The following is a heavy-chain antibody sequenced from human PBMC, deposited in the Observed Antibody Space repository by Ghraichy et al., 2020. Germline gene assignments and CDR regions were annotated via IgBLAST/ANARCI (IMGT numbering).Heavy chain of an antibody. CDR1: GYTFTSYG. Sequence: ASVKVSCKASGYTFTSYGISWVRQAPGQGLEWMGWISAYNGNTNYAQKLQGRVTMTTDTSTSTAYMELRSLRSDDTAVYYCARETYSSGWYPPLTPDYYYGMDVWGQGTTVTVSS. V-gene: IGHV1-18*01. J-gene: IGHJ6*02. D-gene: IGHD6-19*01. CDR2: ISAYNGNT. CDR3: ARETYSSGWYPPLTPDYYYGMDV.